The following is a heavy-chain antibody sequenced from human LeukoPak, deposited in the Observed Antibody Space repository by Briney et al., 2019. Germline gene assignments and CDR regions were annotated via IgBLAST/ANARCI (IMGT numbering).Heavy chain of an antibody. CDR1: GGSFSGYF. J-gene: IGHJ4*02. V-gene: IGHV4-34*01. CDR2: INHSGST. D-gene: IGHD1-14*01. Sequence: SETLSLTCAVYGGSFSGYFWNWIRQPPGKGLEWIGEINHSGSTNYNPSLTSRVTISVDTSKNQFSLNLSSVTAADTAVYYCARGGSVTYRIDYWGQGTLVTVSS. CDR3: ARGGSVTYRIDY.